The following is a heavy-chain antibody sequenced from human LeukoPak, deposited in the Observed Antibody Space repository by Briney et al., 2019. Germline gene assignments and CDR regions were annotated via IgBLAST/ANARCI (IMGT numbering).Heavy chain of an antibody. Sequence: EASVKVSCKASGYTFTSYYMHWVRQAPGQGLEWMGWMNPNSGNTGYAQKFQGRVTMTRNTSISTAYMELSSLRSEDTAVYYCARDPGGSSGYYYSINYYYYYGMDVWGQGTTVTVSS. V-gene: IGHV1-8*02. D-gene: IGHD3-22*01. CDR3: ARDPGGSSGYYYSINYYYYYGMDV. CDR2: MNPNSGNT. J-gene: IGHJ6*02. CDR1: GYTFTSYY.